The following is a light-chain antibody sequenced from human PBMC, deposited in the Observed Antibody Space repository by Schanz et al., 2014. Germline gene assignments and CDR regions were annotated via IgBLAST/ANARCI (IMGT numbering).Light chain of an antibody. CDR3: AAWDDSLSGLWV. CDR1: SSNIGSNY. J-gene: IGLJ3*02. Sequence: QSVLTQPPSASGPPGQRVTISCSGSSSNIGSNYVYWYQQLPGTAPKLLIYSNNQRPSGVPDRFSGSKSGTSASLAISGLQSEDEADYYCAAWDDSLSGLWVFGGGTKLTVL. CDR2: SNN. V-gene: IGLV1-47*02.